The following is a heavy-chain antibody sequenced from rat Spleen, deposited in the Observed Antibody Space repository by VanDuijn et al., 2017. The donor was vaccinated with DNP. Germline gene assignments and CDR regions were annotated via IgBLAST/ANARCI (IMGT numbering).Heavy chain of an antibody. D-gene: IGHD1-11*01. CDR1: GFSLTEYN. Sequence: QVQLKESGPGLVQPSQTLSLTCTVTGFSLTEYNLPWVRQPPGKGLEWMGVIWNSGGTRYDSSLKSRLTITKDTSKSQVFLKMNSLQTGDAATYYCARDLLRWRRGFAHWGQGTLVTVSS. V-gene: IGHV2-41*01. CDR3: ARDLLRWRRGFAH. CDR2: IWNSGGT. J-gene: IGHJ3*01.